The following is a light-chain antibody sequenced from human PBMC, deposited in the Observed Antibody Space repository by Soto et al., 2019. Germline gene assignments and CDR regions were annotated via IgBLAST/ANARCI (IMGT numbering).Light chain of an antibody. CDR1: QNINTY. CDR2: DAS. CDR3: QQRNNWVT. Sequence: EIVSTQSPAALSLSPGERATLSCRASQNINTYLAWYQQKPGQAPRLLIYDASNRATGIPPRFSGSGPGTDFILTISRLEPEDLGVYYCQQRNNWVTFGGGTKVDIK. J-gene: IGKJ4*01. V-gene: IGKV3-11*01.